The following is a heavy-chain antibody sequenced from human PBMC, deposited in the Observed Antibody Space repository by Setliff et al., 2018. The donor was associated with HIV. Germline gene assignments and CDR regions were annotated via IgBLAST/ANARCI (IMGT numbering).Heavy chain of an antibody. V-gene: IGHV2-70*12. D-gene: IGHD1-26*01. J-gene: IGHJ1*01. CDR1: GFSLTTSGMC. CDR2: IDWDDDK. CDR3: GHSSGSYLGYFQH. Sequence: SGPTLVNPTQTLTLTCTFSGFSLTTSGMCVGWIRQPPGKALEWLAHIDWDDDKYYSPSLKTRLTITRLTITKDTSKNQVVLTMTNMDPVDTATYYCGHSSGSYLGYFQHWGQGTLVTVSS.